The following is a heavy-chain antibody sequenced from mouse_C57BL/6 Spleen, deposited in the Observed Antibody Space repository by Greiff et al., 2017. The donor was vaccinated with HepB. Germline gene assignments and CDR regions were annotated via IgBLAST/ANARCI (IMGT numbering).Heavy chain of an antibody. CDR2: IHPRSGNT. CDR3: ARDWAFAY. J-gene: IGHJ3*01. D-gene: IGHD4-1*01. CDR1: GYTFTSYG. V-gene: IGHV1-81*01. Sequence: VQLQQSGAELARPGASVKLSCKASGYTFTSYGISWVKQRTGQGLEWIGEIHPRSGNTYYNEKFKGKATLTADKSSSTAYMELRSLTSEDSAVYFCARDWAFAYWGQGTLVTVSA.